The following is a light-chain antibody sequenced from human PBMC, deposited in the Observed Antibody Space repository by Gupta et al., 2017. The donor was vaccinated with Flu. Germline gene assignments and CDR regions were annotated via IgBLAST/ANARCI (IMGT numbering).Light chain of an antibody. J-gene: IGLJ3*02. CDR1: SSNIGAGYR. V-gene: IGLV1-40*01. CDR2: DPN. CDR3: QSYDITLSGWV. Sequence: QSVLTQPPSVSGAPGQRVTISCTGSSSNIGAGYRLHWSHQFPGNAPNLLIYDPNNRPSGVPDRFAGSKSGTSASLAITGLQAEDEADYYCQSYDITLSGWVFGGGTKLTVL.